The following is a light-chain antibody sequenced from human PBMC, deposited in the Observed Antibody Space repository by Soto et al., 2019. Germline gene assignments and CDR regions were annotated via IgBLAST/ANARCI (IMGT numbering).Light chain of an antibody. CDR2: DVS. Sequence: QSALTQPRSVSGSPGQSVTISCTGTSSDVGGYNYVSWYQQHPGKAPKLMIYDVSKRPSGVPDRFSGSKSGNTASLTISELQAEDEADYYCCSYAGSSTHYVFGTGTEVTVL. CDR1: SSDVGGYNY. V-gene: IGLV2-11*01. CDR3: CSYAGSSTHYV. J-gene: IGLJ1*01.